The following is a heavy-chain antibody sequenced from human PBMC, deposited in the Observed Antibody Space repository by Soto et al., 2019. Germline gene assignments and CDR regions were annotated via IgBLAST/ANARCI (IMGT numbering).Heavy chain of an antibody. CDR1: GGTFSSFA. V-gene: IGHV1-69*05. CDR2: IVPMFAAP. CDR3: ARDRVMRGNAYYYGMDV. D-gene: IGHD2-21*01. Sequence: QVLLVQSGAEVKKPGSSVRVSCKTSGGTFSSFAISWVRLAPGQGLEWMGVIVPMFAAPTYAQKFQGRVPITPDDSTRTAYMELSRLRSADTAVDYCARDRVMRGNAYYYGMDVWGQGTTVTVSS. J-gene: IGHJ6*02.